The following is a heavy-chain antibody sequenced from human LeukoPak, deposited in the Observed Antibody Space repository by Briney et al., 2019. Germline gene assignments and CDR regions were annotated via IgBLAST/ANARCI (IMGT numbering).Heavy chain of an antibody. Sequence: VASVKVSCKASGYTFTGYYMHWVRQAPGQGLEWMGWINPNSGGTNYAQKFQGRVTMTRDTSISTAYMELSRLRSDDTAVYYCARDYCSSTSCYEFDYWGQGTLVTVSS. CDR3: ARDYCSSTSCYEFDY. J-gene: IGHJ4*02. CDR2: INPNSGGT. D-gene: IGHD2-2*01. CDR1: GYTFTGYY. V-gene: IGHV1-2*02.